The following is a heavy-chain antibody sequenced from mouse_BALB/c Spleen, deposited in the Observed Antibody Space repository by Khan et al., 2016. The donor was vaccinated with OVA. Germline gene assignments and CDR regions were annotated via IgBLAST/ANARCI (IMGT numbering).Heavy chain of an antibody. CDR3: ARAYYANYREAMDY. J-gene: IGHJ4*01. CDR2: IWGDGST. V-gene: IGHV2-6-7*01. Sequence: VKLEVSGPGLVAPSQSLSITCTVSGFSLTGYGVNWVRQPPGKGLEWLGMIWGDGSTDYNSALKSRLSITKDNSKSQVFLKMNSLQTDDTARYYCARAYYANYREAMDYWGQGNSVTVSS. CDR1: GFSLTGYG. D-gene: IGHD2-10*01.